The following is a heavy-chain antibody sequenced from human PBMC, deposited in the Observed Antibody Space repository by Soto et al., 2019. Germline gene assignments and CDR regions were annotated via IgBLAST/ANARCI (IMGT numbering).Heavy chain of an antibody. CDR3: ARDSKAYYSDSSGYCSPLSY. CDR2: ISSSGSTI. Sequence: PGGSLRLSCAASGFTFSSYGMNCVRQAPGKGLEWFSYISSSGSTIYYADSVKGRFTISIDNAKNSLYLQMNSLRAEDTAVYYCARDSKAYYSDSSGYCSPLSYWAPGTMVTVSS. V-gene: IGHV3-48*03. D-gene: IGHD3-22*01. CDR1: GFTFSSYG. J-gene: IGHJ4*02.